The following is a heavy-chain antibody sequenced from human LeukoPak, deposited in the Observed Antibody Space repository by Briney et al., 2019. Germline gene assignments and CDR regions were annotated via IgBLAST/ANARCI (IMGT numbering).Heavy chain of an antibody. V-gene: IGHV1-18*01. Sequence: ASVKVSCKASGYTFTSYGISWVRQAPGQGLEWMGWISAYNGNTNYAQKLQGGATMTTDTSTSTAYMELRSLRSDDTAVYYCARDYYDSSGGDYFDYWGQGTLVTVSS. CDR3: ARDYYDSSGGDYFDY. CDR1: GYTFTSYG. CDR2: ISAYNGNT. J-gene: IGHJ4*02. D-gene: IGHD3-22*01.